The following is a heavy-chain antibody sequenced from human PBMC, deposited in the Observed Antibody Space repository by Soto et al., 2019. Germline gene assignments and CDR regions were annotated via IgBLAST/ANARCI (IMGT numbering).Heavy chain of an antibody. D-gene: IGHD3-10*01. CDR2: ISYDGRNE. CDR1: GFTFSAFA. V-gene: IGHV3-30*18. Sequence: QVQMVESGGGVVQPGRSLRLSCAVSGFTFSAFAMYWVRKAPGKGLEWVALISYDGRNEDYAQSVRGRFTISRDNSKNTLYLDMDRLSTEDSAVYFCAKGVVREPAYFDSWGQGTLVTVSS. J-gene: IGHJ4*02. CDR3: AKGVVREPAYFDS.